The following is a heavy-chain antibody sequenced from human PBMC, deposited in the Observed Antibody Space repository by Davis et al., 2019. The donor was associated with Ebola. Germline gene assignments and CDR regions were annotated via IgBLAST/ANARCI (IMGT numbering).Heavy chain of an antibody. V-gene: IGHV3-21*01. CDR1: GFTFSSYS. CDR3: ARDYVYSYGFDY. Sequence: GESLKISCAASGFTFSSYSMNWVRQAPGKGLEWVSSISSSSSYIYYADSVKGRFTISRDNAKNSLYLQMNSLRAEDTAVYYCARDYVYSYGFDYWGQGTLVTVSS. D-gene: IGHD5-18*01. J-gene: IGHJ4*02. CDR2: ISSSSSYI.